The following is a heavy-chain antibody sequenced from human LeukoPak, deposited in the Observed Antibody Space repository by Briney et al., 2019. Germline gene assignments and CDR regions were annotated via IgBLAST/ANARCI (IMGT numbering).Heavy chain of an antibody. Sequence: PGGSLRLSCAASGFTFSSYAMSWVRQAPGKGLEWVSAISGSGGSTYYADSVKGRFTISRDNSKNTLYLQMNSLRAEDTAVYYCAKDLVGYYDSSGPTLFDYWGQGTLVTVSS. CDR2: ISGSGGST. D-gene: IGHD3-22*01. V-gene: IGHV3-23*01. J-gene: IGHJ4*02. CDR1: GFTFSSYA. CDR3: AKDLVGYYDSSGPTLFDY.